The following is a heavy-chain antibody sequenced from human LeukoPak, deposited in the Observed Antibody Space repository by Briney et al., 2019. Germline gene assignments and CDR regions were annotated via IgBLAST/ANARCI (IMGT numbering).Heavy chain of an antibody. CDR2: INPNSGGT. CDR1: GYTFTGYY. V-gene: IGHV1-2*02. J-gene: IGHJ6*02. CDR3: ARGIYYYYYGMDV. Sequence: ASVKVSCKASGYTFTGYYMHWVRQAPGQGLEWMGWINPNSGGTNFAQSLQGRVTLTTDTSTSTAYMELRSPTSDDTAVYYCARGIYYYYYGMDVWGQGTTVTVSS.